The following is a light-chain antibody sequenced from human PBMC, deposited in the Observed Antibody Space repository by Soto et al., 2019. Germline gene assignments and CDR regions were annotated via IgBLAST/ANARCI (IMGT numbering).Light chain of an antibody. V-gene: IGLV1-47*01. CDR1: TSNIGTNY. CDR3: AAWDESPSGHVV. CDR2: KNN. Sequence: QSVLTQPPSASGTPGQRVTISCSGITSNIGTNYVYWYQQLPGTAPKLLIYKNNQRPSGVPDRFSGSKSGTSASLAISGLRSEDEADYSCAAWDESPSGHVVFGGGTKLTVL. J-gene: IGLJ2*01.